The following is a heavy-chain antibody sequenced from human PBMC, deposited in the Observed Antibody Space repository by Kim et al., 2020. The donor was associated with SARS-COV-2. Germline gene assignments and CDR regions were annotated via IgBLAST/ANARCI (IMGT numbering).Heavy chain of an antibody. J-gene: IGHJ2*01. CDR3: ARDHTMVRGVIMPNNWYFDL. CDR1: GFTFSSYW. Sequence: GGSLRLSCAASGFTFSSYWMSWVRQAPGKGLEWVANIKQDGSEKYYVDSVKGRFTISRDNAKNSLYLQMNSLRAEDTAVYYCARDHTMVRGVIMPNNWYFDLWGRGTLVTVSS. V-gene: IGHV3-7*03. CDR2: IKQDGSEK. D-gene: IGHD3-10*01.